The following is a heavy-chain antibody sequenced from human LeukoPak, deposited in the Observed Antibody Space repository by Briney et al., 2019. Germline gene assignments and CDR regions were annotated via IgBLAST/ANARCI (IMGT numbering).Heavy chain of an antibody. V-gene: IGHV3-9*01. Sequence: PGRSLRLSCAASGFTFDDYAMPWVRQAPGKGLEWVSGISWNSGSIGYADSVKGRFTISRDNAKNSLYLQMNSLRAEDTALYYCAKDIQYSYGSDAFDIWGQGTMVTVSS. J-gene: IGHJ3*02. D-gene: IGHD5-18*01. CDR2: ISWNSGSI. CDR3: AKDIQYSYGSDAFDI. CDR1: GFTFDDYA.